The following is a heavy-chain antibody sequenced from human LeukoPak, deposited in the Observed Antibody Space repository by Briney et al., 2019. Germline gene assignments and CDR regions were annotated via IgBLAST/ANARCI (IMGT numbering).Heavy chain of an antibody. CDR3: ARVPDSGSFHFDY. D-gene: IGHD1-26*01. Sequence: SVKVSCKASGGTFSSYSITWVRQAPGQGLEWMGRIIPILDVANYAQNFQGRVTITADKPTSTAYMELRSLRSEDTAVYYCARVPDSGSFHFDYWGQGTLVTVSS. V-gene: IGHV1-69*04. CDR1: GGTFSSYS. CDR2: IIPILDVA. J-gene: IGHJ4*02.